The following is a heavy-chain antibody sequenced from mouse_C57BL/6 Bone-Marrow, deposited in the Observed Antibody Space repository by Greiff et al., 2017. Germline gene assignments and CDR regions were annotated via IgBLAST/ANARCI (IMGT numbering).Heavy chain of an antibody. D-gene: IGHD2-10*01. CDR2: IDPETGGT. CDR1: GYTFTDYE. J-gene: IGHJ2*01. Sequence: VQLQQSGAELVRPGASVTLSCKASGYTFTDYEMHWVKQTPVHGLEWIGAIDPETGGTAYNQKFKGKDILTADKSSSTAYMALRSLTSEDSAVYYCTNPPSYYSYYFDYWGQGTTLTVSS. CDR3: TNPPSYYSYYFDY. V-gene: IGHV1-15*01.